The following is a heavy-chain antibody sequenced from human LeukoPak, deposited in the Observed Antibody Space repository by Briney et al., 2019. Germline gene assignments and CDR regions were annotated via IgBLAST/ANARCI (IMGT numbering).Heavy chain of an antibody. V-gene: IGHV4-61*02. CDR2: IYTSGST. D-gene: IGHD3-22*01. CDR1: GGSISSGSYY. Sequence: SQTLSLTCTVSGGSISSGSYYWSWIRQPAGKGLGWIGRIYTSGSTNYNPSLKSRVTISVDTSKNQFSLKLSSVTAADTAVYYCAREVKGYYDSSGSENFDYWGQGTLVTVSS. J-gene: IGHJ4*02. CDR3: AREVKGYYDSSGSENFDY.